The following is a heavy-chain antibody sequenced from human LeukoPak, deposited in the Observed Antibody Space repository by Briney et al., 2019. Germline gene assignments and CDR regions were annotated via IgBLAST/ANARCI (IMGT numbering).Heavy chain of an antibody. CDR3: ATEAGYYYDSSAFDY. D-gene: IGHD3-22*01. V-gene: IGHV3-11*01. Sequence: KPGGSLRLSCAASGFTFSDYYMSWIRQAPGKGLEWVSYISSSGSTISYADSVKGRFTISRDNAKNSLYLQMNSLRAEDTAVYYCATEAGYYYDSSAFDYWGQGTLVIVSS. J-gene: IGHJ4*02. CDR2: ISSSGSTI. CDR1: GFTFSDYY.